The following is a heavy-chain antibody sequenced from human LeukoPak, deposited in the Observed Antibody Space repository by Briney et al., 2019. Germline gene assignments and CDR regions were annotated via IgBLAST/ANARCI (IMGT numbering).Heavy chain of an antibody. J-gene: IGHJ4*02. CDR1: GFTFSSYW. Sequence: PGGSLRLSCAASGFTFSSYWMSWVRQAPGKGLAWVANIKQDGSEKYYVDSVKGRFTISRDNAKNSLYLQMNSLRADDTAVYYCARSARLMKGVVEVTALDDWGQGTLVTVSS. CDR2: IKQDGSEK. CDR3: ARSARLMKGVVEVTALDD. D-gene: IGHD3-3*01. V-gene: IGHV3-7*01.